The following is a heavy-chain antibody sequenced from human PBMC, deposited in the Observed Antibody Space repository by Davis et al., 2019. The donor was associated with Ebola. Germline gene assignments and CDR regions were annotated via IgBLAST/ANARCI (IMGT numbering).Heavy chain of an antibody. Sequence: SETLSLTCTVSGGSIRTHYWSWIRQSPGKGLEWIGYGYYGGRTDYNPSLKSRAIISVDTSKNHFSLNLSSVTAADTAIYYCARSVFYDSTGYYVHWYYDLWGCGTLVTVSS. V-gene: IGHV4-59*11. D-gene: IGHD3-22*01. CDR3: ARSVFYDSTGYYVHWYYDL. CDR2: GYYGGRT. CDR1: GGSIRTHY. J-gene: IGHJ2*01.